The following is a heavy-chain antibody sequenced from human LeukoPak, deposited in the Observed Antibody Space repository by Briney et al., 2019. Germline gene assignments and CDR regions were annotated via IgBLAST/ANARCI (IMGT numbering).Heavy chain of an antibody. CDR3: ARGITIFGVVINGPPDY. Sequence: ASVKVSCKASGYTFTGYYMHWVRQAPGQGPEWMGWINPNSGGTNYAQKFQGRVTMTRDTSISTAYMELSRLRSDDTAVYYCARGITIFGVVINGPPDYWGQGTLVTVSS. J-gene: IGHJ4*02. CDR1: GYTFTGYY. D-gene: IGHD3-3*01. V-gene: IGHV1-2*02. CDR2: INPNSGGT.